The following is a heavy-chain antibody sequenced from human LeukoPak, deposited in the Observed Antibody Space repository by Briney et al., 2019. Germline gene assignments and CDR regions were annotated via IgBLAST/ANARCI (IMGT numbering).Heavy chain of an antibody. CDR1: GFTFSSYE. CDR2: ISSSGSTI. D-gene: IGHD3-10*01. V-gene: IGHV3-48*03. CDR3: ASTGSYLGY. Sequence: PGGSLRLSCAASGFTFSSYEMNWVRQAPGKGLEWVSYISSSGSTIYYADSVKGRFTISSDNAKNSLYLQMNSLRAEDTAVYYCASTGSYLGYWGQGTLVTVSS. J-gene: IGHJ4*02.